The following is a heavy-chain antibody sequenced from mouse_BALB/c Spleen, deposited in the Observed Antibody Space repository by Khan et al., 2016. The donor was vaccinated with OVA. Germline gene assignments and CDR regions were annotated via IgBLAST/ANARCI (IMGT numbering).Heavy chain of an antibody. D-gene: IGHD2-4*01. CDR2: IWSGGST. V-gene: IGHV2-2*02. CDR1: GFSLTTYG. J-gene: IGHJ3*01. CDR3: ARNYDYDEGLAY. Sequence: QVQLKQSGPGLVQPSQSLSITCTVSGFSLTTYGVHWVRQSPGKGLEWLGVIWSGGSTDYNAAFISRLSISKDNSKSQVFFKMNSLQTNDTAIYYCARNYDYDEGLAYWGQGTLVTVSA.